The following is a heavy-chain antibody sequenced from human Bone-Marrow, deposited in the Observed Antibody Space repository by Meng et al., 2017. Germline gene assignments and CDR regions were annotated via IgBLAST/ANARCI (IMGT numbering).Heavy chain of an antibody. CDR2: ISGSGGST. CDR3: ARVIFSQLWLPDY. V-gene: IGHV3-23*01. J-gene: IGHJ4*02. Sequence: GESLKISCAASEFTFSNYAMSWVRQAPGKGLEWVSAISGSGGSTYYADSVKGRFTISRDNSKNTLYLQMNSLRAEDTAVYYCARVIFSQLWLPDYWGQGTLVTSPQ. CDR1: EFTFSNYA. D-gene: IGHD5-18*01.